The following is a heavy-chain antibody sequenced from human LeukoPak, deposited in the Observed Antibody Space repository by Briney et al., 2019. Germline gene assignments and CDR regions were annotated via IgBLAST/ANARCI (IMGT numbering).Heavy chain of an antibody. Sequence: GASVKVSCKASGYTFINYYIHWVRQASGQGLEWMGIINPGGGSTTYAQKFQGRVTITRDTSTSTVYMELSSLISEDTAVYYCARRNYYGSGTSVSLDFWGQGTLVTVSS. J-gene: IGHJ4*02. D-gene: IGHD3-10*01. CDR2: INPGGGST. CDR3: ARRNYYGSGTSVSLDF. V-gene: IGHV1-46*01. CDR1: GYTFINYY.